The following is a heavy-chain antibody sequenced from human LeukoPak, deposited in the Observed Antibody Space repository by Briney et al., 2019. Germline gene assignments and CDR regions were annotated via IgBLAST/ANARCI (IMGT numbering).Heavy chain of an antibody. Sequence: GGSPRLSCAASGFTFSSYSMNWVRQAPGKGLEWVSSISSSSSYIYYADSVKGRFTISRDNAKKSLYLQMNSLRVEDTAVYYCARDTWTTVTHIFDYWGQGTLVTVSS. CDR1: GFTFSSYS. V-gene: IGHV3-21*01. D-gene: IGHD4-17*01. J-gene: IGHJ4*02. CDR3: ARDTWTTVTHIFDY. CDR2: ISSSSSYI.